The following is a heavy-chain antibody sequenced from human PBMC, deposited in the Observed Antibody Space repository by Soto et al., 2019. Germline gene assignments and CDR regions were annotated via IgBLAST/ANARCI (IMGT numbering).Heavy chain of an antibody. Sequence: GGSLRLSCAASGFTFSDYYMSWIRQAPGKGLEWVPYISSSGSTIYYADSVKGRFTISRDNAKNSLYLQMNSLRAEDTAVYYCARDIVVVPAARVFYYGSGSPAGVWGQGTLVTVSS. J-gene: IGHJ4*02. D-gene: IGHD2-2*01. V-gene: IGHV3-11*01. CDR1: GFTFSDYY. CDR3: ARDIVVVPAARVFYYGSGSPAGV. CDR2: ISSSGSTI.